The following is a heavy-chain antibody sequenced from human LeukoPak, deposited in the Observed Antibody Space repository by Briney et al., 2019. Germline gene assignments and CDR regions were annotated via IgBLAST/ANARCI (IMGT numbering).Heavy chain of an antibody. CDR1: GYTFTTSG. D-gene: IGHD3-10*01. V-gene: IGHV1-18*04. Sequence: ASVEVSCKASGYTFTTSGINWVRQAPGQGLEWMGWISGSNDNTNYAQNFQGRVTMTTDTSTSTAYMELRSLRSDDTAVYYCARGGSGSYLYSTFDPWGQGTLVTVSS. J-gene: IGHJ5*02. CDR3: ARGGSGSYLYSTFDP. CDR2: ISGSNDNT.